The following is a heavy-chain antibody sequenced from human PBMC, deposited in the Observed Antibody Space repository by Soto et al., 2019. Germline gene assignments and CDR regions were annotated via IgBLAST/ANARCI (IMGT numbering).Heavy chain of an antibody. Sequence: GASVKVSCKASGYTFTNYGITWVRQAPGQGLEWMGWISAYNGNTHYTQRLQGRVTMTTDTSTSTAYMELRGLRSDDTAVYYCARVPQLVGYFYYYMDVWGKGTTVTVSS. V-gene: IGHV1-18*01. CDR1: GYTFTNYG. J-gene: IGHJ6*03. CDR2: ISAYNGNT. CDR3: ARVPQLVGYFYYYMDV. D-gene: IGHD6-6*01.